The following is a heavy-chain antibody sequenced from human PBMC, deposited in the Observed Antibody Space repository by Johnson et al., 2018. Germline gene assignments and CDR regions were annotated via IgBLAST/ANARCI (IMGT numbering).Heavy chain of an antibody. V-gene: IGHV3-33*01. CDR1: GFTFSSYG. Sequence: QVQLVESGGGVVQPGRSLRLSCAASGFTFSSYGMHWVRQAPGKGLEWVAVIWYDGSNKYYADSVKGRSTISRDNSKNTLYLQMNSLRAEDTAVYYCARDQVAVAGRDYYYYGMDVWGQGTTVTVSS. J-gene: IGHJ6*02. CDR2: IWYDGSNK. D-gene: IGHD6-19*01. CDR3: ARDQVAVAGRDYYYYGMDV.